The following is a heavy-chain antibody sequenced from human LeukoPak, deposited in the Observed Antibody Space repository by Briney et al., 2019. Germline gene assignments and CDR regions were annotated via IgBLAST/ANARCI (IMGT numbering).Heavy chain of an antibody. CDR1: GFTATTDY. J-gene: IGHJ4*02. V-gene: IGHV3-66*01. CDR2: IYSGPSI. CDR3: ARDAGQLWF. D-gene: IGHD5-18*01. Sequence: RSLRPSLAASGFTATTDYMTSVPQAPSHRLEWGAVIYSGPSIYYADLAKGRFPISRDHSTNPLYLQMNSLRAEDTAAYYCARDAGQLWFGGQGTLVAVPT.